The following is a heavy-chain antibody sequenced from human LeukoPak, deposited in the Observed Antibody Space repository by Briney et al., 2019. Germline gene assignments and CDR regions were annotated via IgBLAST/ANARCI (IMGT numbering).Heavy chain of an antibody. D-gene: IGHD5-24*01. CDR3: AMSVEMPPIPSFDY. CDR2: VSAADNP. Sequence: ASVKVSCKTSGYIFTPHHIHWMRQAPGQGLELLGWVSAADNPEYSQKFQGRVVITRDASATTSYLELNSLRSEDTAVYYCAMSVEMPPIPSFDYWGQGTLVTVSS. V-gene: IGHV1-3*01. CDR1: GYIFTPHH. J-gene: IGHJ4*02.